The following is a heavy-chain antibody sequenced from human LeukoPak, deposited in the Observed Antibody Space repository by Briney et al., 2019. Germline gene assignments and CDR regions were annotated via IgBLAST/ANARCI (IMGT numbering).Heavy chain of an antibody. Sequence: SETLSLTCAVYGGSFSGYYWSWIRQPPGKGLEWIGEINHSGSTNYNPSLKSRVTISVDTSKNQFSLKLSSVTAADTAVYYCARTLYCSGGSCYLPYYYYYGMDVWGQGTTVTVSS. V-gene: IGHV4-34*01. CDR1: GGSFSGYY. CDR2: INHSGST. CDR3: ARTLYCSGGSCYLPYYYYYGMDV. J-gene: IGHJ6*02. D-gene: IGHD2-15*01.